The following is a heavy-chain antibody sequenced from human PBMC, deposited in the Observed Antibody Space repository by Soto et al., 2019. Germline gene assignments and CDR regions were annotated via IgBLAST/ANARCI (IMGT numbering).Heavy chain of an antibody. D-gene: IGHD3-3*01. V-gene: IGHV4-59*01. CDR2: IYYSGST. Sequence: SETLSLTCTVSGGSISSYYWSWIRQPPGKGLEWIGYIYYSGSTNYNPSLKSRVTISVDTSKDQFSLKLSSVTAADTAVYYCARIPYYDFWSGYRRAYYYYGMDVWGQGTTVTVSS. CDR3: ARIPYYDFWSGYRRAYYYYGMDV. CDR1: GGSISSYY. J-gene: IGHJ6*02.